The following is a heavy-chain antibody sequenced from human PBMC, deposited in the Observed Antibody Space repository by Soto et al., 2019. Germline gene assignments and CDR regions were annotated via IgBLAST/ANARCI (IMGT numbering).Heavy chain of an antibody. CDR2: ISWNSGTK. CDR3: VKDVIGYCSAGNCFPDSYFDY. J-gene: IGHJ4*02. D-gene: IGHD2-15*01. Sequence: PGVSLRLSCAASGFTFDDYAMHWVRQAPGKGLEWVSGISWNSGTKGYADSVKGRFTISRDNAKNSLYLQMSGLRAEDTAFYYCVKDVIGYCSAGNCFPDSYFDYWGKGALVTVSS. CDR1: GFTFDDYA. V-gene: IGHV3-9*01.